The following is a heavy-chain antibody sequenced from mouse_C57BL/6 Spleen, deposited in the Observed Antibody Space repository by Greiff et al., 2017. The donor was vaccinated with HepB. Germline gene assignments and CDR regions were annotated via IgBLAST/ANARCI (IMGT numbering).Heavy chain of an antibody. Sequence: VQLQQSGPVLVKPGASVKMSCKASGYTFTDYYMNWVKQSHGKSLEWIGVINPYNGGTSYNQKFKGKATLTVDKSSSTAYMELNSLTSEDSAVYYCARDFTTVVATVDYWGQGTSVTVSS. D-gene: IGHD1-1*01. CDR3: ARDFTTVVATVDY. CDR2: INPYNGGT. V-gene: IGHV1-19*01. J-gene: IGHJ4*01. CDR1: GYTFTDYY.